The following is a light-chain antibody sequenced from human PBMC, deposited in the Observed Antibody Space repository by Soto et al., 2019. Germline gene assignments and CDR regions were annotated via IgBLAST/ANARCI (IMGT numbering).Light chain of an antibody. CDR1: QSISSSY. J-gene: IGKJ3*01. Sequence: ESVLTQSPGTLSLSPGERATLSCRASQSISSSYLAWYQQKPGQAPRLLVYGASSRATGIPDRFSGSGSGTDFTLTSSRLEPEDFAVYYCQQYGSSRFTVGRGTKVDI. V-gene: IGKV3-20*01. CDR3: QQYGSSRFT. CDR2: GAS.